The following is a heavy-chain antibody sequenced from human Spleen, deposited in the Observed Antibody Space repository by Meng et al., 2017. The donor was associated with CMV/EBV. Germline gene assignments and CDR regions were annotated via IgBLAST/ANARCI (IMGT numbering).Heavy chain of an antibody. CDR1: GFTFDEYG. CDR2: ISGSGGST. J-gene: IGHJ4*02. CDR3: AKDPYYRRYFDY. D-gene: IGHD3-10*01. V-gene: IGHV3-23*04. Sequence: EGRLGVSGVGVVLPGGSLRLSCAASGFTFDEYGMSWVRQAPGKGLEWVSAISGSGGSTYYADSVKGRFTISRDNSKNTLYLQMNSLRAEDTAVYYCAKDPYYRRYFDYWGQGTLVTVSS.